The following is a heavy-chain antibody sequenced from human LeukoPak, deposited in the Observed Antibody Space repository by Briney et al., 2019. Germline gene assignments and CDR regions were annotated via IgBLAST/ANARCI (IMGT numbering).Heavy chain of an antibody. CDR2: ISAYNGNT. D-gene: IGHD3-22*01. Sequence: ASVKVSCKASGYTFTSYGISWVRQAPGQGLEWMGWISAYNGNTNYAQKLQGRVTITADESTSTAYMELSSLRSEDTAVYYCARGGDTYYYDSNGYRIDYWGQGTLVTVSS. CDR3: ARGGDTYYYDSNGYRIDY. J-gene: IGHJ4*02. CDR1: GYTFTSYG. V-gene: IGHV1-18*01.